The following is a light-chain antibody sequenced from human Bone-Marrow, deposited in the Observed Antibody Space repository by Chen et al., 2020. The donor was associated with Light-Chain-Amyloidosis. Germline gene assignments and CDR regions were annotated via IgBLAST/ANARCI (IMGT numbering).Light chain of an antibody. V-gene: IGKV4-1*01. CDR1: QSLLYSSNNKNY. CDR3: QQYYSTPPT. Sequence: DIVMTQSPDSLAVSLGERATINCKSSQSLLYSSNNKNYLAWYQQKPGQSPKLLYYWASTRESVVPDRFSGSGSGTDFTLTISSLQAEDVAVYYCQQYYSTPPTFGQGTKVEIK. J-gene: IGKJ1*01. CDR2: WAS.